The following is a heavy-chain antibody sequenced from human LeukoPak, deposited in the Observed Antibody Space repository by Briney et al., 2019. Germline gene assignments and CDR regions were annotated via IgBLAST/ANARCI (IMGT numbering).Heavy chain of an antibody. D-gene: IGHD3-3*01. CDR2: ISRSGGST. V-gene: IGHV3-23*01. Sequence: GGSLRLSCVASGFTFSNYAMTWVRQASGKGLEWVSSISRSGGSTYYADSVKGRFTISRDNFKSTLYLQMDSLRAEDTAVYYCAKDSGVLDFWSGYYTWTGGQGTLVTVSS. J-gene: IGHJ4*02. CDR3: AKDSGVLDFWSGYYTWT. CDR1: GFTFSNYA.